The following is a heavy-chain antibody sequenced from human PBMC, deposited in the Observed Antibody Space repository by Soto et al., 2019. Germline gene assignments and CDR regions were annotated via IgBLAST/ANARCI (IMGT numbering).Heavy chain of an antibody. Sequence: SVKVSCKASGGTFSSYAISWVRQAPGQGLEWMGGIIPIFGTANYAQKFQGRVTITADESTSTAYMELSSLRSEDTAVYYCARDGQLSFDILTGPFDYWGQGTLVTVSS. CDR3: ARDGQLSFDILTGPFDY. V-gene: IGHV1-69*13. CDR2: IIPIFGTA. D-gene: IGHD3-9*01. J-gene: IGHJ4*02. CDR1: GGTFSSYA.